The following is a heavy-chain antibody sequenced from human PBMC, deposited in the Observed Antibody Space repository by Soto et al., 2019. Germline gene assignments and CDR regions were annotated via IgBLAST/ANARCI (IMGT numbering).Heavy chain of an antibody. V-gene: IGHV3-23*01. CDR2: ISGNSGKT. CDR1: GVGLSTYA. D-gene: IGHD2-15*01. J-gene: IGHJ4*02. Sequence: EVQLLESGGGFVQPGGSLRLSCTASGVGLSTYAISWVRQAPGKGLEWVSVISGNSGKTDYADSVQGRFSISRDKAEHTVYLQMIRLRAEATAVYYCALPSWGGSCYSPFDYWGQGTLVTVSS. CDR3: ALPSWGGSCYSPFDY.